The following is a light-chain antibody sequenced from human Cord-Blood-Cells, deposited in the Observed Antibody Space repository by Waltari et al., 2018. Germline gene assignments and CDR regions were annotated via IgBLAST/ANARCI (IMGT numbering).Light chain of an antibody. CDR2: EDN. Sequence: NFMLTQPHSVSESPGKTVTISCTRSSGSIASNYVQWYQQRPGSSPTTVIYEDNQRASGVPGRFSGSIDSSSNSASLTISGLKTEDEADYYCQSYDSSNQVFGGGTKLTVL. J-gene: IGLJ3*02. CDR1: SGSIASNY. V-gene: IGLV6-57*01. CDR3: QSYDSSNQV.